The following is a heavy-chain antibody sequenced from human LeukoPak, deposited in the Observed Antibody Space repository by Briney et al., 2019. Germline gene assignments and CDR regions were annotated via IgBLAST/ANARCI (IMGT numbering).Heavy chain of an antibody. Sequence: PGGSLRLSCAGSGFTLSSYGRHWVRQAPGKGLEWVAVIWYDGSNKYYADSVKGRFSISRDNSKNPLYLQMNSLRAEDTAVYYCARDRGYGDSPHNWFDPWGQGTLVTVSS. CDR3: ARDRGYGDSPHNWFDP. J-gene: IGHJ5*02. D-gene: IGHD4-17*01. CDR2: IWYDGSNK. V-gene: IGHV3-33*01. CDR1: GFTLSSYG.